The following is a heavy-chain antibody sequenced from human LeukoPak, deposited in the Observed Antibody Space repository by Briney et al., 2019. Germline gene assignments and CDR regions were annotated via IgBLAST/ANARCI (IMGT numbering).Heavy chain of an antibody. CDR3: AREGSYFDY. J-gene: IGHJ4*02. Sequence: SQTLSLTFAISGDRVSSNSAAWNWIRQSPSRGLEWLGRTYYRSDWYSDYAVSVESRVSITPDTAKNQFSLQLNSVTPEDTAIYYCAREGSYFDYWGQGTLVTVSS. V-gene: IGHV6-1*01. CDR2: TYYRSDWYS. CDR1: GDRVSSNSAA.